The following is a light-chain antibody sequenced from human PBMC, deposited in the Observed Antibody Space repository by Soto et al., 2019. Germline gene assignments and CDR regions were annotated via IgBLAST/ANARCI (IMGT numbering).Light chain of an antibody. CDR2: EVT. J-gene: IGLJ1*01. Sequence: QSAVTQPASVSGSPGQSITISCTGTSSDVGTYGLVSWYQQRPGKAPKLIIYEVTKRPSGVSDRYSGSMSATTASLTISGRHAEEEADYYCCSYAADINNLVFGTGTKLTVL. CDR3: CSYAADINNLV. CDR1: SSDVGTYGL. V-gene: IGLV2-23*02.